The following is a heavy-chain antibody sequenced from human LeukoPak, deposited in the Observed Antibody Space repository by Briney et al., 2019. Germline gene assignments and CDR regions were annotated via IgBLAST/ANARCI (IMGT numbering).Heavy chain of an antibody. J-gene: IGHJ5*02. D-gene: IGHD3-10*01. CDR2: FDPEDGET. CDR1: GYTLTELS. V-gene: IGHV1-24*01. Sequence: ASVKVSCKVSGYTLTELSMHWVRQAPGKGLEWMGGFDPEDGETIYAQKFQGRVTMTEDTSTDTAYMELSSLRSDDTAVYYCARDAVLLWFGGKRGFDPWGQGTLVTVSS. CDR3: ARDAVLLWFGGKRGFDP.